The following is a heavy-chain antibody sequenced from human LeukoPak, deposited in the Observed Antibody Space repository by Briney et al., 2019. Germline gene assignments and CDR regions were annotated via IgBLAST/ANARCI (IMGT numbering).Heavy chain of an antibody. J-gene: IGHJ4*02. V-gene: IGHV1-24*01. Sequence: GASVKVSCKVSGYTLTELSMHWVRQAPGKGLEWMGGFDPEDGETIYAQKFQGRVTMTEDTSTDTAYMELSSLRSEDTAVYYCGIPGGSSRDFDYWGQGTLVTVSS. CDR1: GYTLTELS. D-gene: IGHD6-13*01. CDR2: FDPEDGET. CDR3: GIPGGSSRDFDY.